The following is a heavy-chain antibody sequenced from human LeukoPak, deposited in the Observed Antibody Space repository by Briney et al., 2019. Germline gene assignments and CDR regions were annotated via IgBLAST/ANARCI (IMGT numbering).Heavy chain of an antibody. Sequence: ASVKVSCKASGYTFTSYAMHWVRQAPGQRLEWMGWINAGNGNTKYSQKFQGRVTITRDTSASTAYMELSSLRSEDTAVYYCARGFFSYCSGGSCYSLHPFDYWGQGTLVTVPS. J-gene: IGHJ4*02. D-gene: IGHD2-15*01. CDR2: INAGNGNT. V-gene: IGHV1-3*01. CDR3: ARGFFSYCSGGSCYSLHPFDY. CDR1: GYTFTSYA.